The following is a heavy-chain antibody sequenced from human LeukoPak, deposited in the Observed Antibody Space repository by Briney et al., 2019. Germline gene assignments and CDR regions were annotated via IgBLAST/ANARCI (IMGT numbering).Heavy chain of an antibody. D-gene: IGHD3-10*01. Sequence: PGGSLRLSCAASGFTFDDYAMHWVRQAPGKGLEWVSGISWNSGSIGYADSVKGRFTISRDNAKNSLYLQMDSLRAEDTALYFCAKDAVVRGVRPYYFDYWGLGTLVTVSS. V-gene: IGHV3-9*01. CDR2: ISWNSGSI. CDR1: GFTFDDYA. J-gene: IGHJ4*02. CDR3: AKDAVVRGVRPYYFDY.